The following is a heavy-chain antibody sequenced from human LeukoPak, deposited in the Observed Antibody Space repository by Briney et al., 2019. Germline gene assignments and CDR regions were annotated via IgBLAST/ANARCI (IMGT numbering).Heavy chain of an antibody. D-gene: IGHD3-3*01. Sequence: SETLSLTCTVSGGSISSSSYYWGWIRQPPGKGLEWIGSMYYSGSTYYNSSLKSRVTISVDTSKNQFSLKLSSVTAADTAVYYCARVGGWSGYWIDYWGQGTLVTVSS. CDR3: ARVGGWSGYWIDY. CDR2: MYYSGST. CDR1: GGSISSSSYY. V-gene: IGHV4-39*07. J-gene: IGHJ4*02.